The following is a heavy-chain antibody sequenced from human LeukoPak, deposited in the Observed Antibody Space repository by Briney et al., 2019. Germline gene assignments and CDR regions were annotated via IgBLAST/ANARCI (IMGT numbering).Heavy chain of an antibody. CDR3: ARQTGSGLFILP. D-gene: IGHD3/OR15-3a*01. CDR2: IYYSGIT. J-gene: IGHJ4*02. CDR1: GGSISSSSYY. Sequence: SETLSLTCTVSGGSISSSSYYWSWIRQPPGKGLEYIGYIYYSGITNYNPSLKSRVTISVDTSKNQFSLRLTSVTAADTAVYYCARQTGSGLFILPGGQGTLVTVSS. V-gene: IGHV4-61*05.